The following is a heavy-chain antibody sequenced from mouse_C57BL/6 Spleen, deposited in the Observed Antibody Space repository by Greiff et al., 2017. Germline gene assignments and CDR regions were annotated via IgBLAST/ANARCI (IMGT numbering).Heavy chain of an antibody. CDR2: SRNKANDYTT. CDR1: GFTFSDFY. V-gene: IGHV7-1*01. CDR3: ARDSPAYCSIHWYFDV. D-gene: IGHD2-5*01. Sequence: EVKLVESGGGLVQSGRSLRLSCATSGFTFSDFYMEWVRQAPGKGLEWIAASRNKANDYTTEYSASVKGRFIVSRDTSQSILYLQMNALRAEDTAIYYCARDSPAYCSIHWYFDVWGTGTTVTVSS. J-gene: IGHJ1*03.